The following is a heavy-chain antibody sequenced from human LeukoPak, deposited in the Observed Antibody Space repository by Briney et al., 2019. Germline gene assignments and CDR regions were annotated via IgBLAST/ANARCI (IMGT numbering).Heavy chain of an antibody. J-gene: IGHJ6*04. Sequence: ASVTVSCTASGYTFTGYYMHWVRQAPGQGLEWMGWINPKSGGTNYAQKFQVRVTMTRDTSIITAYMELSRLISYYTAVYYCARDLDGIDFWGKGTTVTVSS. CDR2: INPKSGGT. CDR1: GYTFTGYY. V-gene: IGHV1-2*02. D-gene: IGHD3-3*01. CDR3: ARDLDGIDF.